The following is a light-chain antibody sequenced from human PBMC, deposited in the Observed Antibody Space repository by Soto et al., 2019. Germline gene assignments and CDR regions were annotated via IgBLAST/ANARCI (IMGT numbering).Light chain of an antibody. CDR1: QSVSSY. CDR2: DAS. CDR3: QQRRTWPQT. V-gene: IGKV3-11*01. Sequence: EIVLAQSPATLSLSPEESATLSCRASQSVSSYLAWYQQKPGQAPRLLIYDASNAATGIPDRFSGSGFGTDFTLTISSLEPEDCAVYYCQQRRTWPQTFGQGTKVEIK. J-gene: IGKJ2*01.